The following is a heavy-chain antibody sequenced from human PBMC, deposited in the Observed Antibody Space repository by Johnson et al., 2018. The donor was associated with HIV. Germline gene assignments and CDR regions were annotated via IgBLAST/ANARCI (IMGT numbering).Heavy chain of an antibody. CDR1: GFTFSSYG. Sequence: QVQLVESGGGLVQPGGSLRLSCAASGFTFSSYGMHWVRQAPGKGLEWVAFIRYEGSNKYYADSVKGRFTISRDNSKNSLYLQMNSLRAEDTALYYCARNLKYYDFWSGYYVGAFDIWGPGTMVTVSS. J-gene: IGHJ3*02. CDR3: ARNLKYYDFWSGYYVGAFDI. CDR2: IRYEGSNK. V-gene: IGHV3-30*02. D-gene: IGHD3-3*01.